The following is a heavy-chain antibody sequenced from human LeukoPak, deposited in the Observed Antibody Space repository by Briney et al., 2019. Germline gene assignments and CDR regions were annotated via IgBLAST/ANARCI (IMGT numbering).Heavy chain of an antibody. CDR3: ARETSQKGAHYMDV. CDR1: GGSISSYY. D-gene: IGHD3-16*01. CDR2: IYYSGST. J-gene: IGHJ6*03. Sequence: SETLSLTCTVSGGSISSYYWSWIRQPPGKGLEWIGYIYYSGSTNYNPSLKSRLTISVDTSKNQFSLKLSSVTAADTAVYYCARETSQKGAHYMDVWGKGTTVTISS. V-gene: IGHV4-59*01.